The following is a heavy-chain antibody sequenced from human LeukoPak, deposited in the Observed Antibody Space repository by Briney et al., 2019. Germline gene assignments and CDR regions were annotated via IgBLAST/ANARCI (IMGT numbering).Heavy chain of an antibody. V-gene: IGHV1-46*01. Sequence: ASVKVSCKASGYTFTIYYMHWVRQAPGQGLEWMGIINPSGGSTSYAQKFQGRVTITADKSTSTAYMELGSLRSEDTAGYYCARHDYGDYFGYWGQGTLVTVSS. CDR1: GYTFTIYY. D-gene: IGHD4-17*01. CDR2: INPSGGST. J-gene: IGHJ4*02. CDR3: ARHDYGDYFGY.